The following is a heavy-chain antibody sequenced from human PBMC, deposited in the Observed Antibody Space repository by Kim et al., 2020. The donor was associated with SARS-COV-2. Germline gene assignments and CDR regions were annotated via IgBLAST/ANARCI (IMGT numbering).Heavy chain of an antibody. CDR3: VRGYAGGPFDL. V-gene: IGHV3-20*01. Sequence: STGYADSGKGRLTISRDTAKTSLFLQMNSPRAEDTALYHCVRGYAGGPFDLWGQGTLVTVSS. CDR2: ST. J-gene: IGHJ4*02. D-gene: IGHD3-16*01.